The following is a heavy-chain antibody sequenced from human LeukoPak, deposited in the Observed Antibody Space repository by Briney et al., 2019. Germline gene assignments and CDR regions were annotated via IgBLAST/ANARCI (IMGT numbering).Heavy chain of an antibody. CDR1: GGSISSGDYY. D-gene: IGHD2-2*01. CDR2: IYYSGST. V-gene: IGHV4-30-4*01. Sequence: SETLSLTCTVSGGSISSGDYYWSWIRQPPGKGLEWVGYIYYSGSTSYNPSLKSRLTISVDTSKNQFSVKLNSVTAADTAVYYCAREYCSRGFCYYYGMDVWGQGTTVTVSS. J-gene: IGHJ6*02. CDR3: AREYCSRGFCYYYGMDV.